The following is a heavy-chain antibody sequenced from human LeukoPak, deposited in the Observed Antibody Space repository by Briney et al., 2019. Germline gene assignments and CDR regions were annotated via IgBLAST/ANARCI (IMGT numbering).Heavy chain of an antibody. Sequence: GASVKVSCKASGGTFSSYAISLVRQAPGQGLECIGGIIPIFGTANYAQKFQGRVTITADESTSTAYMELSSLRSEDTAVYYCARDTRNSSSWFYYFDYWGQGTLVTVSS. D-gene: IGHD6-13*01. V-gene: IGHV1-69*13. J-gene: IGHJ4*02. CDR2: IIPIFGTA. CDR3: ARDTRNSSSWFYYFDY. CDR1: GGTFSSYA.